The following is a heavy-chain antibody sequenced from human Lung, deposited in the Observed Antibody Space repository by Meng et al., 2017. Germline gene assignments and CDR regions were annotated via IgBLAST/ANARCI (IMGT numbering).Heavy chain of an antibody. V-gene: IGHV3-15*01. D-gene: IGHD3-9*01. J-gene: IGHJ4*02. CDR2: IKSNTDGGTT. Sequence: EVQLVESGGGLVKLGGSIRLSCAAFGFYFSNAWMSWVRQAPGKGLGWVGRIKSNTDGGTTEYAAPVTGRFTISRDDSKSTLNLHLSGLRTDDTGVYYCTWDDKAVSDYWGQGTLVTVSS. CDR1: GFYFSNAW. CDR3: TWDDKAVSDY.